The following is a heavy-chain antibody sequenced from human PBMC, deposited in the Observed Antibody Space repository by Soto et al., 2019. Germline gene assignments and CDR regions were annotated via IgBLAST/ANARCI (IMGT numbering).Heavy chain of an antibody. V-gene: IGHV4-59*01. D-gene: IGHD6-19*01. J-gene: IGHJ3*01. CDR2: VYHSGST. CDR1: GGSISGYY. Sequence: ASESLSLTCSVSGGSISGYYCTWIRQPPGKGLEWIGYVYHSGSTNYNPSLKSRVTMPIDTSKNQFSLKLSSVTTADTAVYYCATWSNSSGWYGAFDVWGRGTMVTVSS. CDR3: ATWSNSSGWYGAFDV.